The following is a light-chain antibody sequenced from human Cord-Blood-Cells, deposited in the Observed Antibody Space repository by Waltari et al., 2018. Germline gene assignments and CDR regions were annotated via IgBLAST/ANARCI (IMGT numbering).Light chain of an antibody. CDR3: SSYTSSSTWV. CDR1: SSDGGGYNY. V-gene: IGLV2-14*01. J-gene: IGLJ3*02. Sequence: QSALTQPASVSGSPGQSITISCTGTSSDGGGYNYVSWYQQHPGKAPKLMIYDVCNRPSGVSNRFSGSKSGNTASLTISGLQAEDEADYYCSSYTSSSTWVFGGGTKLTVL. CDR2: DVC.